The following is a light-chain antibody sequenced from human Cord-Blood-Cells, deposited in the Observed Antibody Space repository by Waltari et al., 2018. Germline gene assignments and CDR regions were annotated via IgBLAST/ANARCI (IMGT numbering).Light chain of an antibody. CDR1: SSDVGGYNY. V-gene: IGLV2-14*01. Sequence: QSALTQPASVSGSPGQSITISCTGTSSDVGGYNYVSWYQQHPGKAPKLMIYEVRTRPSGVSYRFSGSESGNSASLTISALQGEDEADYYCSSYTSSSTYVFGTGTKVTVL. CDR3: SSYTSSSTYV. J-gene: IGLJ1*01. CDR2: EVR.